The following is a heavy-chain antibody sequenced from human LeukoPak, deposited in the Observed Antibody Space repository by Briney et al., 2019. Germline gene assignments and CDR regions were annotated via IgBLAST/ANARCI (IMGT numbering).Heavy chain of an antibody. CDR1: GFTFSSYW. V-gene: IGHV3-7*01. Sequence: GGSLRLSCAASGFTFSSYWMSWVRQAPGKGLEWVANIKQDGSEKYYVDSVKGRFTISRDNAKNSLYLQMNSLRAEDTAVYYCARDRRGYPKAQPTHMDVWGKGTTVTVSS. D-gene: IGHD5-18*01. CDR3: ARDRRGYPKAQPTHMDV. CDR2: IKQDGSEK. J-gene: IGHJ6*03.